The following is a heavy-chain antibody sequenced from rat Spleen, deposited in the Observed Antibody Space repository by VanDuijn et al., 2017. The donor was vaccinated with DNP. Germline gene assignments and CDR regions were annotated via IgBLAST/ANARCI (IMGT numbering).Heavy chain of an antibody. CDR1: GFTFSDYN. J-gene: IGHJ4*01. D-gene: IGHD1-11*01. CDR2: IIYDGSRT. CDR3: TRVNYGGYYYVMDA. V-gene: IGHV5S10*01. Sequence: EVQLVESGGGLVQPGRSLELSCSASGFTFSDYNMAWVRQAPKTGLEWVANIIYDGSRTHYRDSVKGRFTISRDNAKNILYLQINTLKSEDTATYYCTRVNYGGYYYVMDAWGQGASVTVSS.